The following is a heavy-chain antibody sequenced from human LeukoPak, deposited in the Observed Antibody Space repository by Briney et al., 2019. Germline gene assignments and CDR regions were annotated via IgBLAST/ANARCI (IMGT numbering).Heavy chain of an antibody. CDR3: ARRNYDVLSGYYDAFDI. CDR1: GVSISISNHY. V-gene: IGHV4-39*01. CDR2: INSSGTT. J-gene: IGHJ3*02. D-gene: IGHD3-3*01. Sequence: SETLSLTCTVSGVSISISNHYWTWIRQPPGKGLQWVGNINSSGTTNYNPSLKSRVTISVDTSKNQFSLKLTSVTAADTAVYYCARRNYDVLSGYYDAFDIWDQGTMVTVSS.